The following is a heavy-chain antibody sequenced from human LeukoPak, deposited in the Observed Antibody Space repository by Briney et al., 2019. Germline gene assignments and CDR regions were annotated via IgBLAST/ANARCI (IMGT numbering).Heavy chain of an antibody. V-gene: IGHV3-30*04. J-gene: IGHJ1*01. Sequence: TGGSLRLSCAASGFTFNSYALHWVRQALGKGLEWVAVISYDGSNNYYGESVKGRFTISRDNSKNMVYLQMNSLRPEDTAVYYCARGEDGFWSGYVEHWGQGTLVTVSS. D-gene: IGHD3-3*01. CDR1: GFTFNSYA. CDR2: ISYDGSNN. CDR3: ARGEDGFWSGYVEH.